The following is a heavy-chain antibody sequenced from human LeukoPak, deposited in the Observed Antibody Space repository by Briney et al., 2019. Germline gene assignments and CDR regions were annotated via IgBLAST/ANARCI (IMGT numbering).Heavy chain of an antibody. J-gene: IGHJ4*02. V-gene: IGHV4-59*01. CDR1: GDSISTYY. Sequence: SETLSLTCTVSGDSISTYYWSWIRQPPGKGLEWIGYVYYSGSTNYNPSLNGRLTISVDTSKNQFSLKLTSVTAADTAVYYCSRGLDFRSGYSFDYWGQGTLVTVSS. CDR3: SRGLDFRSGYSFDY. CDR2: VYYSGST. D-gene: IGHD3-3*01.